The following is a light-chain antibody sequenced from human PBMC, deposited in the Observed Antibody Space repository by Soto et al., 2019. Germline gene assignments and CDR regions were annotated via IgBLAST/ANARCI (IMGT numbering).Light chain of an antibody. J-gene: IGKJ1*01. CDR2: KAS. Sequence: DIQMTQSPSTLSASIGDRVTITCRTSQSVDGWLAWYQQKPGKAPKLLIYKASSLQTVVPSRFSGSGSGTEFTLTISSLQPDDFATYYCQHYNDYSRMFGQGTKVEIK. V-gene: IGKV1-5*03. CDR3: QHYNDYSRM. CDR1: QSVDGW.